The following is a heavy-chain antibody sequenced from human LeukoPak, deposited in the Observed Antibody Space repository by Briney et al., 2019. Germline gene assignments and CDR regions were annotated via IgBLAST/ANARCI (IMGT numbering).Heavy chain of an antibody. CDR1: GFTFSSYW. CDR3: AKIAEAVSSNYYFDY. V-gene: IGHV3-23*01. CDR2: ISGSGGST. D-gene: IGHD2-21*01. J-gene: IGHJ4*02. Sequence: PPGGSLRLSCAASGFTFSSYWMDWVRQAPGKGLEWVSAISGSGGSTYYADSVKGRFTISRDNSKNTLYLQMNSLRAEDTAVYYCAKIAEAVSSNYYFDYWGQGTLVTVSS.